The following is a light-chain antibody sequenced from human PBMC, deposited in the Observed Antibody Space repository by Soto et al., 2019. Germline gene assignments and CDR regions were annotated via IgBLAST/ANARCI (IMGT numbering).Light chain of an antibody. CDR2: EVS. Sequence: DIVMTQSPLSLPVSPGQPASISCKSSQSLLHITGETFLFWYLQKPGQSPQLLIYEVSTRVSGVPDRFSGSGSGTDFTLEISRVETDYVGIYYCMQSTQLPPTFGQGTRLEIK. J-gene: IGKJ5*01. V-gene: IGKV2D-29*02. CDR1: QSLLHITGETF. CDR3: MQSTQLPPT.